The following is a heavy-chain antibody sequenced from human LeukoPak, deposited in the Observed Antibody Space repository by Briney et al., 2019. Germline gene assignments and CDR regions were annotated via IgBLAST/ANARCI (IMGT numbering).Heavy chain of an antibody. J-gene: IGHJ5*02. CDR3: ARASAAIPIGSNWFDP. Sequence: PGRSLRLSCAASGFTFSSYAMHWVRQAPGKGPEWVAVISYDGSNKYYADSVKGRFTISRDNSKNTLYLQMNSLRAEDTAVYYCARASAAIPIGSNWFDPWGQGTLVTVSS. D-gene: IGHD2-2*02. CDR1: GFTFSSYA. V-gene: IGHV3-30*04. CDR2: ISYDGSNK.